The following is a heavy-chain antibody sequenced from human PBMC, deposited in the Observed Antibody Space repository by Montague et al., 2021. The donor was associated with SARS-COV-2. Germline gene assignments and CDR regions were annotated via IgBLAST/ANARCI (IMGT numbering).Heavy chain of an antibody. V-gene: IGHV3-30*04. D-gene: IGHD3-3*01. CDR2: LSYDGSNK. CDR1: GFTFSSYA. J-gene: IGHJ6*03. CDR3: ARDPLLTIFGSYYYYYMDV. Sequence: SLRLSCAASGFTFSSYAMHWVRQAPGKGLEWVAVLSYDGSNKYYVDSVKGRFTISRDNSKNTLFLQMNSLRAEDTAVYYCARDPLLTIFGSYYYYYMDVWDKGTTVTVSS.